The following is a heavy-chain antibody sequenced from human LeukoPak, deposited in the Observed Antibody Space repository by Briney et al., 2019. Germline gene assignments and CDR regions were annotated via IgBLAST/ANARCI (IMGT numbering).Heavy chain of an antibody. J-gene: IGHJ4*02. CDR3: ARDYDGYEDY. V-gene: IGHV3-7*03. CDR2: IKQDGSEK. CDR1: GFTLSSYW. D-gene: IGHD3-10*01. Sequence: PGGSLRLSCAASGFTLSSYWMSWVRQAPGKGLEWVANIKQDGSEKYYVDSVKGRFTISRDNAKNSLYLQMNSLRAEDTAVYYCARDYDGYEDYWGQGTLVTVSS.